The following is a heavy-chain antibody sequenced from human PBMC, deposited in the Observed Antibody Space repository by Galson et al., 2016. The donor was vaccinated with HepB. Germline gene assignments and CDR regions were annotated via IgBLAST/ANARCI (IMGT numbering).Heavy chain of an antibody. CDR3: AREEGVIIVGDDVFDI. J-gene: IGHJ3*02. CDR2: IIVGNGKT. D-gene: IGHD3-22*01. V-gene: IGHV1-3*01. CDR1: GYTFSNSA. Sequence: SVKVPCKASGYTFSNSAIHWVRQAPGQGLEWMGWIIVGNGKTNYAQKFQGRVTITSDTSATTVYMELSSLTSEDTAVYYCAREEGVIIVGDDVFDIWGHGTMVTVSS.